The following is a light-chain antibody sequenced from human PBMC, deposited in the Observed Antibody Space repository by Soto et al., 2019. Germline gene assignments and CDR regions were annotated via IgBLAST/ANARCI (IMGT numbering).Light chain of an antibody. CDR1: ETVRSN. CDR3: QQYNNWWT. J-gene: IGKJ1*01. V-gene: IGKV3D-15*01. Sequence: RVMTQSPDTLSVTPGERATLSCRASETVRSNLALYQKKPGQAPRLLIYAASTRATGIPGRFIGNGSGTEFNLTISSLQSEDFAVYYCQQYNNWWTFGQGGKVDI. CDR2: AAS.